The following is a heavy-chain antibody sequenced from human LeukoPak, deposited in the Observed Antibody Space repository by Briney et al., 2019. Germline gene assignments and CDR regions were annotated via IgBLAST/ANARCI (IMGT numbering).Heavy chain of an antibody. Sequence: ASVKVSCKASGYTFTGYYMHWVRQAPGQGLEWMGWINGNSGGTNYAQKFQGRVTMTRDTSISTAYMELSSLRSEDTAVYYCASMATPSHYGMDVWGQGTTVTVSS. D-gene: IGHD5-24*01. J-gene: IGHJ6*02. V-gene: IGHV1-2*02. CDR3: ASMATPSHYGMDV. CDR1: GYTFTGYY. CDR2: INGNSGGT.